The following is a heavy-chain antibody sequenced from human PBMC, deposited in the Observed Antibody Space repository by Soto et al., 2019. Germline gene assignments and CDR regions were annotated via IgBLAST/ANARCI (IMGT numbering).Heavy chain of an antibody. Sequence: GGSLRLSCAASGFTVSSNYMSWVRQAPGKGLEWVSVIYSGGSTYYADSVKGRFTISRDNSKNTLYLQMNSLRAEDTAVYYCASSTVTPSYYYGMDVRGQGTTVTVSS. CDR1: GFTVSSNY. CDR3: ASSTVTPSYYYGMDV. V-gene: IGHV3-53*01. J-gene: IGHJ6*02. CDR2: IYSGGST. D-gene: IGHD4-17*01.